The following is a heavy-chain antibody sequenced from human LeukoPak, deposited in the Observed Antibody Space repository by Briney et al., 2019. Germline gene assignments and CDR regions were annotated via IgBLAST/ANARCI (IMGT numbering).Heavy chain of an antibody. CDR3: AIGLGYYDSSGYYYENFDY. CDR2: VDPEDGET. J-gene: IGHJ4*02. Sequence: GASVKVSCKASGYTFTDYYMHWLQQAPGKGLEWMGLVDPEDGETIYAEKFQGRVTITADTSTDTAYMELSSLRSEDTAVYYCAIGLGYYDSSGYYYENFDYWGQGTLVTVSS. CDR1: GYTFTDYY. D-gene: IGHD3-22*01. V-gene: IGHV1-69-2*01.